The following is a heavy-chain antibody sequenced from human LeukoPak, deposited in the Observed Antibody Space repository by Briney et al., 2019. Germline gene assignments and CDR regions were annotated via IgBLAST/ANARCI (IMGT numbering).Heavy chain of an antibody. J-gene: IGHJ4*02. CDR3: TTAWDNYSDSSDHYFDY. V-gene: IGHV3-23*01. D-gene: IGHD3-22*01. Sequence: GGTLRLSCAASGFTFSSYGMSWVRQAPGKGLEWVSAISGSGGSTYYADSVKGRFTISRDNSKNTLYLQMNSLKTEDTAIYYCTTAWDNYSDSSDHYFDYWGQGTLVTVSS. CDR2: ISGSGGST. CDR1: GFTFSSYG.